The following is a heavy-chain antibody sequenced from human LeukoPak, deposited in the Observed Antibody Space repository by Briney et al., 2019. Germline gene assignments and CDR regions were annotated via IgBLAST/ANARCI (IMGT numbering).Heavy chain of an antibody. CDR3: AKDDLGDYVWGSYRPPGPCFDY. J-gene: IGHJ4*02. V-gene: IGHV3-21*04. CDR1: GFTFSSYS. CDR2: ISSSSSYI. D-gene: IGHD3-16*02. Sequence: GGSLRLSCAASGFTFSSYSMNWVRQAPGKGLEWVSSISSSSSYIYYADSVKGRFTISRDNSKNTLYLQMNSLRAEDTAVYYCAKDDLGDYVWGSYRPPGPCFDYWGQGTLVTVSS.